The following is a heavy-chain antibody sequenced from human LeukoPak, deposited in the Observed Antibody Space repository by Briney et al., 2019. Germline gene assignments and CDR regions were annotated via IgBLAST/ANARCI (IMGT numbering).Heavy chain of an antibody. J-gene: IGHJ4*02. CDR2: IYYSGST. CDR1: GGSISSSSYY. V-gene: IGHV4-39*01. D-gene: IGHD3-3*01. Sequence: PSETLSLTCTVSGGSISSSSYYWGWIRQPPGKGLEWIGRIYYSGSTYYNPSLKRRVTISVDTSKNQSYLKLSSVTAADTAVYSCARPYYDFWSGQSNYFDYWGPGTLVTVSS. CDR3: ARPYYDFWSGQSNYFDY.